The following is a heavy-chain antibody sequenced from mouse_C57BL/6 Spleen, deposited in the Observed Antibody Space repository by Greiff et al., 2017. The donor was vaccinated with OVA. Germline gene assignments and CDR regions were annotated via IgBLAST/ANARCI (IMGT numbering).Heavy chain of an antibody. CDR2: IDPEDGEN. CDR3: ARGGSSLYWYFDV. CDR1: GFNIKDYY. V-gene: IGHV14-2*01. D-gene: IGHD1-1*01. Sequence: EVQLQQSGAELVKPGASVKLSCTASGFNIKDYYMHWVKQRTEQGLEWIGRIDPEDGENKYAPKFQGKATITADTSSNTAYLQLSSLTSEDTAVYYCARGGSSLYWYFDVWGTGTTVTVSS. J-gene: IGHJ1*03.